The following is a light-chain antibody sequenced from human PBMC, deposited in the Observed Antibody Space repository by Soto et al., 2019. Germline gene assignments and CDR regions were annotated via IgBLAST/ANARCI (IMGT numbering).Light chain of an antibody. J-gene: IGKJ5*01. CDR1: QSVSGN. CDR2: GAS. Sequence: EIVMTQSPATLSVSPGERAALSCRASQSVSGNLAWYQQTPGQAPRLLIYGASTRATGIPARFSGSGFGTEFTLTISSLKSEDFAVYVCQQYNYRPPAFGQGTRLEIK. V-gene: IGKV3-15*01. CDR3: QQYNYRPPA.